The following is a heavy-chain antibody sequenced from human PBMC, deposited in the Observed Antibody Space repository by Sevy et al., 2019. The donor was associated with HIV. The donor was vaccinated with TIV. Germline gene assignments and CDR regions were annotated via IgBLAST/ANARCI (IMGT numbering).Heavy chain of an antibody. V-gene: IGHV2-5*02. CDR2: IYWDDDK. CDR1: GFPLSTSGVG. CDR3: AHRRPIGTIFGVVIDYYGMDV. D-gene: IGHD3-3*01. J-gene: IGHJ6*02. Sequence: SGPTLVNPTQTLTLTCTFSGFPLSTSGVGVGWIRQPPGKALEWLALIYWDDDKRYSPSLKSRLTITKDTSKNQVVLTMTNMDPVDTATYYCAHRRPIGTIFGVVIDYYGMDVWGQGTTVTVSS.